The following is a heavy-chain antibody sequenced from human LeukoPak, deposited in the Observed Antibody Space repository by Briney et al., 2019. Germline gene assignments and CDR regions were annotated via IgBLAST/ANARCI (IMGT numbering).Heavy chain of an antibody. CDR3: AKDWYSSGPNWFDP. Sequence: PGGSLRLSCAASGFTFSSYGMHWVRQAPGKGLEWVSAISGSGGSTYYADSVKGRFTISRDNSKNTLYLQMNSLRAEDTAVYYCAKDWYSSGPNWFDPWGQGTLVTVSS. J-gene: IGHJ5*02. D-gene: IGHD6-19*01. CDR2: ISGSGGST. V-gene: IGHV3-23*01. CDR1: GFTFSSYG.